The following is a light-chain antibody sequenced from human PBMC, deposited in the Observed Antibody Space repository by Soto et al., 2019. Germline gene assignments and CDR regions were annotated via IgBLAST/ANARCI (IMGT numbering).Light chain of an antibody. CDR2: AAS. CDR3: QKYNSAPRT. Sequence: DIQMTQSPSSLSASVGDRVTITCRASQVISNYLAWYQQKPEKVPKLLIYAASTLQSGVPSRFSGSGSGTDFTLTISSLQPEDVATYYCQKYNSAPRTFGQGTKVEIK. V-gene: IGKV1-27*01. J-gene: IGKJ1*01. CDR1: QVISNY.